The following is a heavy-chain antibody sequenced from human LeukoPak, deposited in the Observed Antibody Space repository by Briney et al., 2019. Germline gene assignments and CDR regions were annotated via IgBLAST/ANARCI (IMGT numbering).Heavy chain of an antibody. Sequence: GGSLRLSCAASGFTFSSYAMSWVRQAPGKGLEWVSAISGSGGSTYYADSVKGRFTISRDNSENTLYLQMNSLRAEDTAVYYCAKDQGDFWSGYYDYWGQGTLVTVSS. CDR1: GFTFSSYA. J-gene: IGHJ4*02. V-gene: IGHV3-23*01. CDR3: AKDQGDFWSGYYDY. CDR2: ISGSGGST. D-gene: IGHD3-3*01.